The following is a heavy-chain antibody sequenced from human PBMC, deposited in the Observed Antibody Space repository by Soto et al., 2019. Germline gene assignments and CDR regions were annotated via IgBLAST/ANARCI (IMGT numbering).Heavy chain of an antibody. V-gene: IGHV4-59*01. J-gene: IGHJ4*02. Sequence: LPETLSLTCTVSGGSISSYYWSWIRQPPGKGLEWIGYIYYSGSTNYNPSLKSRVTISVDTSKNQFSLKLSSVTAADTAVYYCARDRGSGELGYYFDYWGQGTLVTVSS. D-gene: IGHD6-19*01. CDR1: GGSISSYY. CDR2: IYYSGST. CDR3: ARDRGSGELGYYFDY.